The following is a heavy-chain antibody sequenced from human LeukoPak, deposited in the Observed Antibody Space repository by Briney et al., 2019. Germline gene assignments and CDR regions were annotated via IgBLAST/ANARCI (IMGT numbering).Heavy chain of an antibody. Sequence: GASVKVSCKASGYTFTSYYMHWVRQAPGQGLEWMGIINPSGGSTSYAQKFQGRVTMTRDTSISTAYMELSRLISDDTAVYYCARVKFGFDYGDLFDYWGQGTLVTVSS. V-gene: IGHV1-46*01. CDR2: INPSGGST. CDR1: GYTFTSYY. J-gene: IGHJ4*02. CDR3: ARVKFGFDYGDLFDY. D-gene: IGHD4/OR15-4a*01.